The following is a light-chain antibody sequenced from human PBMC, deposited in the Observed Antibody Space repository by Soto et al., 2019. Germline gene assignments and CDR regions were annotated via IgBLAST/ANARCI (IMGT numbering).Light chain of an antibody. CDR2: EVS. CDR3: SSYAGSNSVV. Sequence: QSALTQPASVSGSPGQSITISCTATSSDVGAYNYVSWYQQHPGKAPKLMIYEVSDRPSGVSSRFSGSKSGNTASLTISGLQAEDEADYYCSSYAGSNSVVFGGGTKLTVL. J-gene: IGLJ2*01. CDR1: SSDVGAYNY. V-gene: IGLV2-14*01.